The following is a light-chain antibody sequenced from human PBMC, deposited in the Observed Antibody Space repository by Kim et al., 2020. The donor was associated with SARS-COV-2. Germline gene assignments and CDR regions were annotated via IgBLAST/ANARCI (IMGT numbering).Light chain of an antibody. CDR3: QQYITYGYT. Sequence: SASMGDRVTITCRASQSISTWLAWYQQKPGKAPKLLIYEASNLESGVPSRFSGSGSGTEFTLTINSLQPDDFAAYYCQQYITYGYTFGQGTKLEI. V-gene: IGKV1-5*03. CDR1: QSISTW. J-gene: IGKJ2*01. CDR2: EAS.